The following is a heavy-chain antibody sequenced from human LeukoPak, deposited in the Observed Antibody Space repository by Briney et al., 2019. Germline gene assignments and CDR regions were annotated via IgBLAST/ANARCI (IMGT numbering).Heavy chain of an antibody. J-gene: IGHJ4*02. V-gene: IGHV1-24*01. CDR2: FDPEDGET. CDR3: ATAISLYSGSYYDVDY. CDR1: GYTLTELS. D-gene: IGHD1-26*01. Sequence: ASVKVSCEVSGYTLTELSMHWVRQAPGKGLEWMGGFDPEDGETIYAQKFQGRVTMTEDTSTDTAYMELSSLRSEDTAVYYCATAISLYSGSYYDVDYWGQGTLVTVSS.